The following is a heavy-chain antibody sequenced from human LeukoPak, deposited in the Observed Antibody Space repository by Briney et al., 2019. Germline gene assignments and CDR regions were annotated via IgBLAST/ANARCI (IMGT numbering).Heavy chain of an antibody. J-gene: IGHJ4*02. D-gene: IGHD3-10*01. CDR1: GGSISSYY. CDR2: IYYSGST. Sequence: SETLSLTCTVSGGSISSYYWSWIRQPPGKGLEWIGYIYYSGSTNYNPSLKSRVTISVDTSKNQFSLKLSSVTAADTAVYYCARAVWFGELGVYYFDYWGQGTLVTVSS. CDR3: ARAVWFGELGVYYFDY. V-gene: IGHV4-59*01.